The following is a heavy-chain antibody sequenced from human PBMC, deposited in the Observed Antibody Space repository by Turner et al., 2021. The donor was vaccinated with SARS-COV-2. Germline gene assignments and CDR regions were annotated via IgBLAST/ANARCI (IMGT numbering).Heavy chain of an antibody. CDR1: GYTFTGYY. J-gene: IGHJ6*02. Sequence: QVQLVQSGAALKKPGAAVKVPRKASGYTFTGYYMHWVRQAPGQGLEWMGWINPNGGGTNYAQKFQGRVTMTRDTSISTAYMELSRLRSDDTAVYYCARGYNWNYYYYGMDVWGQGTTVTVSS. V-gene: IGHV1-2*02. CDR2: INPNGGGT. CDR3: ARGYNWNYYYYGMDV. D-gene: IGHD1-20*01.